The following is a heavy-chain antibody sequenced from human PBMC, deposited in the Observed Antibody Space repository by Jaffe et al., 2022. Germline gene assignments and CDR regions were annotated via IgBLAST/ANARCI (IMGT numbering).Heavy chain of an antibody. CDR3: ARTRPSLCSSTSCYGYYYYYYMDV. V-gene: IGHV1-2*06. CDR1: GYTFTGYY. J-gene: IGHJ6*03. CDR2: INPNSGGT. Sequence: QVQLVQSGAEVKKPGASVKVSCKASGYTFTGYYMHWVRQAPGQGLEWMGRINPNSGGTNYAQKFQGRVTMTRDTSISTAYMELSRLRSDDTAVYYCARTRPSLCSSTSCYGYYYYYYMDVWGKGTTVTVSS. D-gene: IGHD2-2*01.